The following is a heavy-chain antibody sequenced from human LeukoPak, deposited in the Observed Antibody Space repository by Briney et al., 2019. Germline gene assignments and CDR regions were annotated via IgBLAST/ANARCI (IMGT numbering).Heavy chain of an antibody. CDR2: INPNSGGT. V-gene: IGHV1-2*02. Sequence: GASVKVSRKSSGYTFTSYYMHWVRQAPGQGLEWMGWINPNSGGTNYAQKFQGRVTMTRDTSISTAYMELSRLRSDDTAVYYCARVAAGCSSTSCYKGFDYWGQGTLVTVSS. D-gene: IGHD2-2*02. CDR3: ARVAAGCSSTSCYKGFDY. CDR1: GYTFTSYY. J-gene: IGHJ4*02.